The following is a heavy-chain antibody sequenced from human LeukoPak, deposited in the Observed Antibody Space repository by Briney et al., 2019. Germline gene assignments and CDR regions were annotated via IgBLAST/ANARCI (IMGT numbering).Heavy chain of an antibody. CDR3: AKGGGGYRDYYYYYMDV. CDR2: INPNSGGT. CDR1: GYTFTGYY. V-gene: IGHV1-2*02. Sequence: ASVKVSCKASGYTFTGYYMHWVRQAPGQGLEWMGWINPNSGGTNYAQKFQGRVTMTRDTSISTAYMELSRLRSDDTAVYYCAKGGGGYRDYYYYYMDVWGKGTTVTVSS. D-gene: IGHD5-24*01. J-gene: IGHJ6*03.